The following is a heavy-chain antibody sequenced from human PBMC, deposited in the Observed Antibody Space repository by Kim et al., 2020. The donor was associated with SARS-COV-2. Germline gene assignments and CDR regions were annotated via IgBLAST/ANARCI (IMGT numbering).Heavy chain of an antibody. CDR3: ARQVGVQLWPYLPYWF. V-gene: IGHV4-39*01. D-gene: IGHD5-18*01. CDR1: GGSISSSSYY. J-gene: IGHJ5*01. Sequence: SETLSLTCTVSGGSISSSSYYWGWIRQPPGKGLEWIGSIYYSGSTYYNPSLKSRVTISVDTSKNQFSLKLSSVTAADTAVYYCARQVGVQLWPYLPYWF. CDR2: IYYSGST.